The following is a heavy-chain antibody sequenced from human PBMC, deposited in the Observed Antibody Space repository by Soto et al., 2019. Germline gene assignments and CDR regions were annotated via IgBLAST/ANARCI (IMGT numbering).Heavy chain of an antibody. CDR1: GGSISSSSYC. V-gene: IGHV4-39*01. D-gene: IGHD6-13*01. CDR3: ASDTTGYSRDGGDY. J-gene: IGHJ4*02. CDR2: IYYSGST. Sequence: PSETLSLTCTASGGSISSSSYCWGWIRQPPGKGLEWIGSIYYSGSTYYNPSLKSRVTISVDTSKNQFSLKLSSVTAADTAVYYCASDTTGYSRDGGDYWGQGTLVTVSS.